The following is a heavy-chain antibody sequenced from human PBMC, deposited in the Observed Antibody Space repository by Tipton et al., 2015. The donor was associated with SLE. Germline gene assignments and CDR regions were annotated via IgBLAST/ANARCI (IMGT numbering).Heavy chain of an antibody. CDR1: GGSISSYY. CDR3: ARDPGSGGDWFDP. Sequence: LRLSCTVSGGSISSYYWSWIRQPPGKGLEWIGYIYYSGSTNYNPSLKSRVTISVDTSKNQFSLKLSSVTAADTAVYYCARDPGSGGDWFDPWGQGTLVTVSS. CDR2: IYYSGST. J-gene: IGHJ5*02. D-gene: IGHD6-19*01. V-gene: IGHV4-59*01.